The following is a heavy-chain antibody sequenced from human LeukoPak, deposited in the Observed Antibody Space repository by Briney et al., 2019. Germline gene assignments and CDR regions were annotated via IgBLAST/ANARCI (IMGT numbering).Heavy chain of an antibody. V-gene: IGHV4-39*01. J-gene: IGHJ4*02. D-gene: IGHD3-10*01. Sequence: SETQSLTCTVSGGSISSSSYYWGWIRQPPGKGLEWIGSIYYSGSTYYNPSLKSRVTISVDTSKNQFSLKLSSVTAADTAVYYCARVGVNSDWGQGTLVTVSS. CDR2: IYYSGST. CDR3: ARVGVNSD. CDR1: GGSISSSSYY.